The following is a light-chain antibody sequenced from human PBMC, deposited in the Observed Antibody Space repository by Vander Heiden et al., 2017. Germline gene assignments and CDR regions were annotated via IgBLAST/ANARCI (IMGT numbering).Light chain of an antibody. V-gene: IGKV1-39*01. J-gene: IGKJ3*01. Sequence: DIQMTQPPSPLSASVRDRITITCRASEKISTYLSWFQQEPGKASKLLIYDASTLQSGVRSRFSGSGSGTDFTLTISSLQPKEFATYYCQQIYSTPVTFGPGTRVEI. CDR1: EKISTY. CDR3: QQIYSTPVT. CDR2: DAS.